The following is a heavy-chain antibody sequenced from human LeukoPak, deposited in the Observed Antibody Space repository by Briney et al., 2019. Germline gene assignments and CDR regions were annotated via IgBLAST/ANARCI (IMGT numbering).Heavy chain of an antibody. CDR3: ARDADFHFDY. J-gene: IGHJ4*02. V-gene: IGHV4-59*12. CDR2: IYYSGST. CDR1: GDSISYYY. Sequence: SETLSLTCTVYGDSISYYYWSWIRQPPGKGLEWIGYIYYSGSTNNNPSLKSRVTISVDTPKNQFSLKLSSVTAADTAVYYCARDADFHFDYWGQGTLVTVSS.